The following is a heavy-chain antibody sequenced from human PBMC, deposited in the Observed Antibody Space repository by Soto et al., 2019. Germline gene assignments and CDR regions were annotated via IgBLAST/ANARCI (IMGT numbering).Heavy chain of an antibody. Sequence: QSGGSLRLSCAASGFTFDDYAMHWVRQAPGKGLEWVSGISWNSGSIGYADSVKGRFTISRDNAKNSLYLQMNSLRAEDTALYYCAKGESRRWLQSVDYWGQGTLVTV. CDR3: AKGESRRWLQSVDY. D-gene: IGHD5-12*01. CDR2: ISWNSGSI. CDR1: GFTFDDYA. V-gene: IGHV3-9*01. J-gene: IGHJ4*02.